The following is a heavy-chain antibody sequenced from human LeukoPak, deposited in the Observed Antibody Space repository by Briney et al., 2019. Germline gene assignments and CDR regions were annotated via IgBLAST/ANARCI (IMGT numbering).Heavy chain of an antibody. V-gene: IGHV3-23*01. CDR3: AKKRQPGYYYYYGMDV. CDR2: ISGSGGST. CDR1: GFTFSSYA. J-gene: IGHJ6*02. Sequence: GASLRLSCAASGFTFSSYAMSWVRQAPGKGLEWVSAISGSGGSTYYADSVKGRFTISRDNPKNTLYLQMNSLRAEDTAVYYCAKKRQPGYYYYYGMDVWGQGTTVTVSS. D-gene: IGHD2-15*01.